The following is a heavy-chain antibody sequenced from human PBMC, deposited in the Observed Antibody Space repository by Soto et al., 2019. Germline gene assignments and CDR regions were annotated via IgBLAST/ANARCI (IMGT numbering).Heavy chain of an antibody. D-gene: IGHD4-17*01. V-gene: IGHV3-30-3*01. CDR1: GFTFSSYA. J-gene: IGHJ6*02. CDR3: ARNYGDYYYYGMDV. Sequence: QVQLVESGGGVVQPGRSLRLSCAAPGFTFSSYAMHWVRQAPGKGLEWVAVISYDGSNKYYADSVKGRFTISRDNSKNTLYLQMNSLRAEETAVYYCARNYGDYYYYGMDVWGQGTTVTVSS. CDR2: ISYDGSNK.